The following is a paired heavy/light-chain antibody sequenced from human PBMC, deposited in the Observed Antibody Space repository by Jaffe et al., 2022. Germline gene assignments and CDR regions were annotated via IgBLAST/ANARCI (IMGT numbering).Light chain of an antibody. Sequence: DIVMTQSPDSLAVSLGERATINCKSSQSVLYSSNNKNYLAWYQQKPGQPPKLLIYWASTRESGVPDRFSGSGSGTDFTLTISSLQAEDVAVYYCQQYYSTLPLTFGGGTKVEIK. CDR1: QSVLYSSNNKNY. J-gene: IGKJ4*01. CDR3: QQYYSTLPLT. CDR2: WAS. V-gene: IGKV4-1*01.
Heavy chain of an antibody. D-gene: IGHD4-17*01. J-gene: IGHJ4*02. CDR3: ANVYGYGDRRGYFDY. V-gene: IGHV3-30*02. Sequence: QVQLVESGGGVVQPGGSLRLSCAASGFTFSSYGMHWVRQAPGKGLEWVAFIRYDGSNKYYADSVKGRFTISRDNSKNTLYLQMNSLRAEDTAVYYCANVYGYGDRRGYFDYWGQGTLVTVSS. CDR2: IRYDGSNK. CDR1: GFTFSSYG.